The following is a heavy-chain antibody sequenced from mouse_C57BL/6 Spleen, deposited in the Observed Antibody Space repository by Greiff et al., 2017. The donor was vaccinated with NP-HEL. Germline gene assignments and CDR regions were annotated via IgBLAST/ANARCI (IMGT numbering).Heavy chain of an antibody. V-gene: IGHV1-55*01. J-gene: IGHJ2*01. Sequence: QVHVKQSGAELVKPGASVKMSCKASGYTFTSYWITWVKQRPGQGLEWIGDIYPGSGSTNYNEKFKSKATLTVDTSSSTAYMQLSSLTSEDSAVYYCARDSSGYSLFDYWGQGTTLTVSS. CDR1: GYTFTSYW. CDR2: IYPGSGST. D-gene: IGHD3-2*02. CDR3: ARDSSGYSLFDY.